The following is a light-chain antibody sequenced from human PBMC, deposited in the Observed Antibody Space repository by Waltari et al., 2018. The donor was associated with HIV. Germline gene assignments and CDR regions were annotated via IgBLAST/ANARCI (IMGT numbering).Light chain of an antibody. CDR3: QQRSNWPLT. V-gene: IGKV3-11*01. CDR1: QSVGSY. Sequence: EIVLTQSPATLSLSPGERATLSCRASQSVGSYLAWYQQKPGQAPRLLIYEASNRATGVPARFSGSGSGTDFTLIISSLEPEDFAVYYCQQRSNWPLTFGGGTKVEIK. J-gene: IGKJ4*01. CDR2: EAS.